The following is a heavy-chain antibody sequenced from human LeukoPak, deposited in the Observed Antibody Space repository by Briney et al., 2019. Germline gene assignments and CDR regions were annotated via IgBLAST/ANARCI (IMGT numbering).Heavy chain of an antibody. Sequence: SETLSLTCTVSGGSISRYYWSWIRQPPGKGLEWIGYIYYSGSTNYNPSLKSRVTISVDTSKNQFSLKLSSVTAADTAVYYCARSTDSSGWYWSDYWGQGTLVTVSS. V-gene: IGHV4-59*01. CDR3: ARSTDSSGWYWSDY. CDR1: GGSISRYY. CDR2: IYYSGST. J-gene: IGHJ4*02. D-gene: IGHD6-19*01.